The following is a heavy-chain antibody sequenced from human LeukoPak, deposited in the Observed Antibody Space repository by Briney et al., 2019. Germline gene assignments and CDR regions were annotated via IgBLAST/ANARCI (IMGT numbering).Heavy chain of an antibody. CDR2: ITGGGSGI. J-gene: IGHJ4*02. CDR1: GSSFSIPA. D-gene: IGHD3-9*01. V-gene: IGHV3-23*01. Sequence: GASLRPSCAPSGSSFSIPAMSWARHAPGKWLEWVSAITGGGSGIYYADSMKSRLTISRDNSKNTLYLQINSLRAEDTAVYYCAKWGDYDVLTGYYVSDYWGQGTLVTVSS. CDR3: AKWGDYDVLTGYYVSDY.